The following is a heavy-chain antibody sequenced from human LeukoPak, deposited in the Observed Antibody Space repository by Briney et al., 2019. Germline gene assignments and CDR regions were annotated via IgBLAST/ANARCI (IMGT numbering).Heavy chain of an antibody. CDR2: MNPNSGNT. CDR3: ARASITMVRGVIIKGMGDY. V-gene: IGHV1-8*01. CDR1: GYTFTSYD. Sequence: ASVKVSCKASGYTFTSYDINWVRQATGQGLEWMGWMNPNSGNTSYAQKFQGRVTMTRNTSISTAYMELSSLRSEDTAVYYCARASITMVRGVIIKGMGDYWGQGTLVTVSS. D-gene: IGHD3-10*01. J-gene: IGHJ4*02.